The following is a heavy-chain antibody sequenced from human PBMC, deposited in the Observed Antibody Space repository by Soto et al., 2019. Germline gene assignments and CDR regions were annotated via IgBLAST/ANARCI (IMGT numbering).Heavy chain of an antibody. V-gene: IGHV1-69*01. CDR2: IIPIFGTA. CDR1: GGTFSSYA. Sequence: QVQLVQSGAEVKKPGSSVKVSCKASGGTFSSYAISWVRQAPGQGLEWMGGIIPIFGTANYAQKFQGRVTNTADGSTSTAFIGLSSLRSEDTAVYYFAGANGDSRSTDYWGQGTLVTVSS. D-gene: IGHD4-17*01. CDR3: AGANGDSRSTDY. J-gene: IGHJ4*02.